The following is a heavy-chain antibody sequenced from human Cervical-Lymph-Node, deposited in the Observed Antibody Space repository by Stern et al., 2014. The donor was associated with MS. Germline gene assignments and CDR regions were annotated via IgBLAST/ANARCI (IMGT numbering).Heavy chain of an antibody. CDR2: IWYDGSNK. CDR3: ARDRGATKYYYGMDV. D-gene: IGHD1-26*01. J-gene: IGHJ6*02. CDR1: GFTFSSYG. Sequence: VQLEESGGGVVQPGRSLRLSCAASGFTFSSYGMHWVRQAPGKGLEWVAVIWYDGSNKYYADSVKGRFTISRDNSKNTLYLQMNSLRAEDTAVYYCARDRGATKYYYGMDVWGQGTTVTVSS. V-gene: IGHV3-33*01.